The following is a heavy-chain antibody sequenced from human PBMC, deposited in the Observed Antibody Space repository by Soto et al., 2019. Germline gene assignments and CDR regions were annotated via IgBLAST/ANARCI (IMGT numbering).Heavy chain of an antibody. V-gene: IGHV2-70*01. CDR1: GFSLSTSGMC. J-gene: IGHJ4*02. CDR3: ARTPRGSYYRYYFDY. Sequence: SGPTLVNPTQTLTLTCTFSGFSLSTSGMCVSWIRQPPGKALEWLALIDWDDDKYYSTSLKTRLTISKDTSKNQVVLTMTNMDPVDTATYYCARTPRGSYYRYYFDYWGQGTLVTVSS. CDR2: IDWDDDK. D-gene: IGHD1-26*01.